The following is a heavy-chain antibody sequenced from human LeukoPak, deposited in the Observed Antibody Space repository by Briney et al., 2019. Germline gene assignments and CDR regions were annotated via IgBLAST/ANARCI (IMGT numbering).Heavy chain of an antibody. V-gene: IGHV1-69*01. Sequence: SVKVSCKASGGTFSSYAISWVRQAPGQGLEWMGGIIPIFGRANYAQKFQGRVTITADESTSTAYMELSSLRSEDTAVYYCARSTVGAVARFDYWGQGTLVTVAS. CDR1: GGTFSSYA. J-gene: IGHJ4*02. CDR3: ARSTVGAVARFDY. CDR2: IIPIFGRA. D-gene: IGHD6-19*01.